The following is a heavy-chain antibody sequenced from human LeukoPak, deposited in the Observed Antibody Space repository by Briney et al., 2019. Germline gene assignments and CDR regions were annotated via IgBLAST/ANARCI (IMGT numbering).Heavy chain of an antibody. CDR2: INPNSGGT. CDR3: ARDRSYGYSIHGIDY. J-gene: IGHJ4*02. CDR1: GYTFTGYY. V-gene: IGHV1-2*02. D-gene: IGHD5-18*01. Sequence: ASVKVSCKASGYTFTGYYMHWVRQAPGQGLEWMGWINPNSGGTNYAQKFQGRVTMTRDTSTSTVYMELSSLRSEDTAVYYCARDRSYGYSIHGIDYWGQGTLVTVSS.